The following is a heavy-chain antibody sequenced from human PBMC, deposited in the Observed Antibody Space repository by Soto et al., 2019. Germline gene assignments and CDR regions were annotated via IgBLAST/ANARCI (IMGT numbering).Heavy chain of an antibody. CDR2: ISGSGGST. J-gene: IGHJ4*02. Sequence: GGSLRLSCAASGFTFSSYAMSWVRQAPGKGLEWVSGISGSGGSTYYADSVKGRFTISRDNSKNTLYLEMNSLRAEDTAIYYCAKDKFLTTLKRPDYWGQGTPVTVPS. V-gene: IGHV3-23*01. CDR1: GFTFSSYA. D-gene: IGHD4-17*01. CDR3: AKDKFLTTLKRPDY.